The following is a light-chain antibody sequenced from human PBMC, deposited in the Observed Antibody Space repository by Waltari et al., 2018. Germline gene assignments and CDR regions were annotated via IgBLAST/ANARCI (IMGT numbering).Light chain of an antibody. CDR1: QRFGSN. CDR2: GAS. Sequence: EIVMTQSPATLSVSVGERATLSCRASQRFGSNLAWYQLKPGQAPRLHLSGASTRATGIPARFSGSGSGTEFTLTISSLQSEDFAVYYCQQYNDWPPTFGGGTKVEIK. CDR3: QQYNDWPPT. V-gene: IGKV3-15*01. J-gene: IGKJ4*01.